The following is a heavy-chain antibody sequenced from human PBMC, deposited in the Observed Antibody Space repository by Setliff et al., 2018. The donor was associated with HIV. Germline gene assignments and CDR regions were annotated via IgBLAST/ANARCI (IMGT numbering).Heavy chain of an antibody. Sequence: GGSLRLSCAASVFTFRSYWMHWVRQAPGKGLVWVSRINSDGSSTSYADSVKGRFTISRDNAKNTLYLQMNSLRAEDTAVYYCARDIVLMVYAAGYFDYWGQGTLVTVSS. CDR1: VFTFRSYW. D-gene: IGHD2-8*01. V-gene: IGHV3-74*01. CDR3: ARDIVLMVYAAGYFDY. CDR2: INSDGSST. J-gene: IGHJ4*02.